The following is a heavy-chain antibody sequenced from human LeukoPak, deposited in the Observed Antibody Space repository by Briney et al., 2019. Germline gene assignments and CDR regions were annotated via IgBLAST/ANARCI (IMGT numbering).Heavy chain of an antibody. CDR2: INPSGGST. J-gene: IGHJ6*03. CDR1: GYTFTSYY. D-gene: IGHD6-13*01. Sequence: ASVKVSCKASGYTFTSYYMHWVRQAPGQGLEWMGIINPSGGSTSYAQKFQGRVTMTRDMSTSTAYMELSSLRSEDTAVYYCAREGAAAAGTAYYYYYMDVWGKGTTVTVSS. V-gene: IGHV1-46*01. CDR3: AREGAAAAGTAYYYYYMDV.